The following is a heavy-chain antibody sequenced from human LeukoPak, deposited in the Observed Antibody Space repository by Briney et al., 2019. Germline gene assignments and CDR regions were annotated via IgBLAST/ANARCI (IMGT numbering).Heavy chain of an antibody. Sequence: GGSLRLSCAASGFTFSSYWMSWVRQAPGKGLEWVALISYDGTDKYYAESVKGRFTIFRDNSKDTLYLQMTSLRAEDMAVYYCARDTTYYFETSGYYVLDYWGQGTLVTVSS. CDR1: GFTFSSYW. CDR2: ISYDGTDK. V-gene: IGHV3-30-3*01. J-gene: IGHJ4*02. CDR3: ARDTTYYFETSGYYVLDY. D-gene: IGHD3-22*01.